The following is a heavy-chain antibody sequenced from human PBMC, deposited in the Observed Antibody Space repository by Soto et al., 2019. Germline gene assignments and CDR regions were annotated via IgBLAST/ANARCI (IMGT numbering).Heavy chain of an antibody. CDR1: GGSISSYY. CDR3: SRELFGGYSPAAY. J-gene: IGHJ4*02. D-gene: IGHD2-15*01. CDR2: IYYSGST. Sequence: SETLSLTCTVSGGSISSYYLSWIRQPPGKGLEWIGYIYYSGSTNYNPSLKSRVTISVDTSKNQFSLKLSSVTAADTAVYYCSRELFGGYSPAAYWGQGTLVTVSS. V-gene: IGHV4-59*12.